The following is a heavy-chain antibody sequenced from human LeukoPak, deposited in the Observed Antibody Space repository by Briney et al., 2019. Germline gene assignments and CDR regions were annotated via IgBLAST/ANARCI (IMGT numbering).Heavy chain of an antibody. V-gene: IGHV1-18*01. CDR1: GGTFSSYG. J-gene: IGHJ4*02. Sequence: GASVKVSCKASGGTFSSYGISWVRQAPGQGLEWTGWISAYNGNTNYAQKLQGRVTMTTDTSTSTAYMELRSLRSDDTAVYYCAREASDIVVVPAAIPGYWGQGTLVTVSS. CDR3: AREASDIVVVPAAIPGY. CDR2: ISAYNGNT. D-gene: IGHD2-2*01.